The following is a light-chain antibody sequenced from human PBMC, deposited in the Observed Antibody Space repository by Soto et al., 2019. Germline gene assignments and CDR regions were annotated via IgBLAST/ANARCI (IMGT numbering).Light chain of an antibody. J-gene: IGKJ2*01. CDR3: QQRRNSALYT. V-gene: IGKV3-11*01. CDR1: QSVSSD. CDR2: GAS. Sequence: EIVLTQSPATLSLSPGERATLSCRASQSVSSDLAWYQQKPGQAPMLLIYGASNRATGIPARFSGSGSGTDCNLSISRREREDFVGESCQQRRNSALYTLGQGTNLEIK.